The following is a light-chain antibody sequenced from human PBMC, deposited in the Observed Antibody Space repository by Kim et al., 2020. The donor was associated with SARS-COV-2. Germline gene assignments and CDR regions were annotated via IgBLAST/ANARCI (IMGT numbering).Light chain of an antibody. CDR3: QQYNNWPPLT. V-gene: IGKV3-15*01. CDR2: GAA. Sequence: PGERATPSCRASRSVSSNLAWYQQKHGQEPRLLIYGAATRATGIPARFSGSGSGTEFTLTISSLQSEDFAVYYCQQYNNWPPLTFGGGTKVDIK. J-gene: IGKJ4*02. CDR1: RSVSSN.